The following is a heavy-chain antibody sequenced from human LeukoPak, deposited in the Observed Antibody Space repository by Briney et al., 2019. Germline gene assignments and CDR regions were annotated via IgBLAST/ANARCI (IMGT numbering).Heavy chain of an antibody. V-gene: IGHV1-18*01. J-gene: IGHJ6*02. CDR2: ISAYNGNT. CDR1: GYTFTSYG. Sequence: ASVKVSCKASGYTFTSYGISWVRQAPGQGLEWMGWISAYNGNTNYAQKLQGRVTMTTDTSTSTAYMELRSLRSDDTAVYYCARDPPRIAVVVAATNYYGMDVWGQGTTVTVSS. CDR3: ARDPPRIAVVVAATNYYGMDV. D-gene: IGHD2-15*01.